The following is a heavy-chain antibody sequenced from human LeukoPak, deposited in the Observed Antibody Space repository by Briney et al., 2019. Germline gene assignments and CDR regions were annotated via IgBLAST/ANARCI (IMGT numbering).Heavy chain of an antibody. Sequence: ASVKVSCKASGYTFTSYGISWVRQAPGQGLEWMGIINPSGGSTSYAQKFQGRVTMTRDASTSTVYMELSSLRSEDTAVYYCARLYYYGSGSYYNYNWFDPWGQGTLVTVSS. CDR2: INPSGGST. D-gene: IGHD3-10*01. J-gene: IGHJ5*02. CDR1: GYTFTSYG. V-gene: IGHV1-46*01. CDR3: ARLYYYGSGSYYNYNWFDP.